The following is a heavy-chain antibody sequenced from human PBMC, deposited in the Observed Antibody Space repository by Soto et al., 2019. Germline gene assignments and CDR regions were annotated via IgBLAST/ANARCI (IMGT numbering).Heavy chain of an antibody. Sequence: VQVVESGGGLVQPGGSLRLSCAASGFTFNRYPLYWVRQAAGKGLVWVSRINSDGSGFYADSVKGRFTISRDNAKDTLYLQINSLRVEDTAVYFCVRENGGYWGQGTLVTVSS. J-gene: IGHJ4*02. CDR1: GFTFNRYP. CDR3: VRENGGY. D-gene: IGHD2-8*01. CDR2: INSDGSG. V-gene: IGHV3-74*01.